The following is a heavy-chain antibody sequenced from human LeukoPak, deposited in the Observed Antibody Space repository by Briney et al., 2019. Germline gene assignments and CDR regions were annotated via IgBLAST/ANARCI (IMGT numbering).Heavy chain of an antibody. Sequence: GGSLRLSCATSGFTFSHYGMHWVRQAPGRGLDWVAHIRYDESDKYYADSVKGRFTISRDNSKNTLYLQMNSLRAEDTAVYYCAKGFQLVWGQGTLVTVSS. J-gene: IGHJ4*02. CDR3: AKGFQLV. CDR2: IRYDESDK. CDR1: GFTFSHYG. V-gene: IGHV3-30*02. D-gene: IGHD6-13*01.